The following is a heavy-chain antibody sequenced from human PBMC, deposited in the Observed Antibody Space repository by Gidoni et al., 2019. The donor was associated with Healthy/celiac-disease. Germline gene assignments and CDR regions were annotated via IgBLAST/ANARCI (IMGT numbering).Heavy chain of an antibody. D-gene: IGHD3-10*01. CDR2: IYPGDSDT. V-gene: IGHV5-51*01. CDR3: ARRGETLWSAFDI. Sequence: EVQLVQSGAEVNKPGESLKISCKGSGYSFTSYWIGWVRQMPGQGLEWMGIIYPGDSDTRYSPSFQGQVTSSADKSISTAYLQWSSLKASDTAMYYCARRGETLWSAFDIWGQGTMVTVSS. CDR1: GYSFTSYW. J-gene: IGHJ3*02.